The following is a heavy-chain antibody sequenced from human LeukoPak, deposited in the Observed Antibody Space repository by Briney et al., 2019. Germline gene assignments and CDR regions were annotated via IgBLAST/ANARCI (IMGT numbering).Heavy chain of an antibody. CDR3: AKVRWDNSGWYYLDS. CDR2: ISGSGGST. D-gene: IGHD6-19*01. CDR1: GFIFSSYG. J-gene: IGHJ4*02. V-gene: IGHV3-23*01. Sequence: GGTLRLSCAASGFIFSSYGMSWVRQAPGKGLEWVSAISGSGGSTYYADSVKGRFTISRDNSKSTLLLQMNSLRAEDTAVYYCAKVRWDNSGWYYLDSWGQGTLVTVSS.